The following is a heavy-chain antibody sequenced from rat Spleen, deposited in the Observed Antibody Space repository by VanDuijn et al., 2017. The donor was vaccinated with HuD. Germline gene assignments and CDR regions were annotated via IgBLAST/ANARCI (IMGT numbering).Heavy chain of an antibody. CDR1: GFTFSNYA. V-gene: IGHV5-22*01. Sequence: EVQLVESDGGLVQPGRSMKLSCAASGFTFSNYAMAWVRQTPTKGLEWVASISYDGTNTYYRDSVKGRFTISRDNAKSTLYLQMNSLRSEDTATYYCARPHNYRYVMDAWGQGTSVTVSS. CDR2: ISYDGTNT. D-gene: IGHD1-10*01. J-gene: IGHJ4*01. CDR3: ARPHNYRYVMDA.